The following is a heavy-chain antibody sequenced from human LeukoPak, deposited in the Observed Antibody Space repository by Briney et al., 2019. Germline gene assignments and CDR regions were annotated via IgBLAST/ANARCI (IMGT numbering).Heavy chain of an antibody. CDR3: AREPPQSSSGWYNWFDP. J-gene: IGHJ5*02. V-gene: IGHV1-69*05. D-gene: IGHD6-19*01. CDR2: IIPIFGTA. CDR1: GGTFSSYA. Sequence: SVKVSCKASGGTFSSYAISWVRQATGQGLEWMGGIIPIFGTANYAQKFQGRVTITTDESTSTAYMELSSLRSEDTTVYYCAREPPQSSSGWYNWFDPWRQGTVVTVSS.